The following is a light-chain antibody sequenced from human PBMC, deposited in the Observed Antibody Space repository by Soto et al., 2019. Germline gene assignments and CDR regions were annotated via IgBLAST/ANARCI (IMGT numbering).Light chain of an antibody. V-gene: IGKV3-15*01. J-gene: IGKJ4*01. CDR2: GAS. Sequence: EVVIKPAPATVSVFPGEGVTLSCRASQTISNDLAWYQQKPGQAPRLLIYGASTRATGVPARFSGGGSGTEFTLTISSLQSEDFAFYYCQQNNKWPPVTFGGGTKVDIK. CDR3: QQNNKWPPVT. CDR1: QTISND.